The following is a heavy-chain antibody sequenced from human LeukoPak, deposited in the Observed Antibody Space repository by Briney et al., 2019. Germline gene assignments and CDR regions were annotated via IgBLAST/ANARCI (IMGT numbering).Heavy chain of an antibody. CDR3: ARRGYSSSSEHYYYRDV. V-gene: IGHV5-51*01. Sequence: GESLKISCKGSGYRVTSYWIGCGRQMPGKGLEWMGIIYPGDSDTKYSPSFQGPVTISHDKSISTAYLQWSSLKAPDTAIYYCARRGYSSSSEHYYYRDVWGKGTTVTVSS. CDR1: GYRVTSYW. J-gene: IGHJ6*03. D-gene: IGHD6-6*01. CDR2: IYPGDSDT.